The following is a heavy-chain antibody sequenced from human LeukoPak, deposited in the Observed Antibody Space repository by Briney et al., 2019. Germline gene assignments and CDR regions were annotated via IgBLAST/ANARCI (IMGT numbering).Heavy chain of an antibody. D-gene: IGHD4-17*01. Sequence: SETLSLTYTVSGGSISNYYWSWIRQPPGKGLEWIGYIYNSGHTNYNPSLKSRVTISEDRSKNQLSLKLSSVTAADTAVYYCARAAVTTSRYFQHWGQGTLVTVSS. CDR1: GGSISNYY. CDR2: IYNSGHT. J-gene: IGHJ1*01. CDR3: ARAAVTTSRYFQH. V-gene: IGHV4-59*01.